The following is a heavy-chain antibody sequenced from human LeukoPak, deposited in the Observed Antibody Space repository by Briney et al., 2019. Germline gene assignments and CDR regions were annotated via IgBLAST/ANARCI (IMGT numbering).Heavy chain of an antibody. CDR2: ISGSGDTT. J-gene: IGHJ5*02. D-gene: IGHD4-17*01. Sequence: PGGSLRLSCAASGFTFSSYAMNWVRKAPGKGLEWVSAISGSGDTTYYADATKGRFTISRDNSKNTLYLQMNSLRAEDTAVYYCAKDRSPTAWGQGTLVTVSS. CDR3: AKDRSPTA. CDR1: GFTFSSYA. V-gene: IGHV3-23*01.